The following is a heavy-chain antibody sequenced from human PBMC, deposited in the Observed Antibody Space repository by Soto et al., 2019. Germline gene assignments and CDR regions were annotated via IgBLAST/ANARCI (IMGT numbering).Heavy chain of an antibody. V-gene: IGHV3-21*01. J-gene: IGHJ6*03. D-gene: IGHD4-4*01. CDR3: ARDFPLRPKPSDYSDYYYYYMDV. Sequence: GGSLRLSCAASGFTFSSYSMNWVRQAPGKGLEWVSSISSSSSYIYYADSVKGRFTISRDNAKNSLYLQMNSLRAEDTAVYYCARDFPLRPKPSDYSDYYYYYMDVWGKGTTVTVSS. CDR2: ISSSSSYI. CDR1: GFTFSSYS.